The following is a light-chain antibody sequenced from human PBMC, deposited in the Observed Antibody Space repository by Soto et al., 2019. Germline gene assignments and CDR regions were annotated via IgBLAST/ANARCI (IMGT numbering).Light chain of an antibody. CDR2: GAS. CDR3: QQYNNWPPSIT. J-gene: IGKJ5*01. CDR1: QSVSSN. Sequence: EIVMTQSPATLSVSPGERATLSCRASQSVSSNLAWYQQKPGQAPRLLIYGASTRATGIPARFSGSGSGTEFTLTISSLQSEDFVVYYCQQYNNWPPSITFGQGTR. V-gene: IGKV3-15*01.